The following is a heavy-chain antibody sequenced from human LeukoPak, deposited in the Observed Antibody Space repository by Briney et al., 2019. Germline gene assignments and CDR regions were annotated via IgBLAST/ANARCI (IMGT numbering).Heavy chain of an antibody. J-gene: IGHJ4*02. V-gene: IGHV3-23*01. CDR2: ISGSGGST. CDR1: GFTFSSYA. CDR3: AKGNYDILTGYHTFVDY. D-gene: IGHD3-9*01. Sequence: PGGSLRLSCAASGFTFSSYAMSWVRQAPGKGLEWVSAISGSGGSTYYADSVKGRFTISRDNSKNTLYLQMNSLRAEDTAVYYCAKGNYDILTGYHTFVDYWGQGTLVTVSS.